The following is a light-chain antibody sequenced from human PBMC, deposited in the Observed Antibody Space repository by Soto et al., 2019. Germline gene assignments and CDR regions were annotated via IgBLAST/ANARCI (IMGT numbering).Light chain of an antibody. V-gene: IGKV1-27*01. CDR2: AAS. CDR3: HEHNGGPPWT. Sequence: DIQMTQSPSSLSASVGDRVTITCRASQGISDYLDWYQQKPGKVPKLLIYAASTLQSGFPSRFSGSGSGTDCTLTISSLQHEDGATYYCHEHNGGPPWTFGQGTKVEIK. CDR1: QGISDY. J-gene: IGKJ1*01.